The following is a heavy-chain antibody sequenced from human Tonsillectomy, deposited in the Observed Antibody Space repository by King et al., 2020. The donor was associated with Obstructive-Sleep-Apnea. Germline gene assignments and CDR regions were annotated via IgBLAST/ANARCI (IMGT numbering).Heavy chain of an antibody. D-gene: IGHD3-3*01. CDR3: PKVSYYDFWSGYPCSFDY. J-gene: IGHJ4*02. CDR2: ISGSGGST. CDR1: GFTFSNYA. Sequence: VQLVESGGGLVQPGGSPRLSCAASGFTFSNYAMSWVRQAPGKGLEWVSAISGSGGSTYYADSLKDRFTISRDNSKNTLSLQMNNVRAEDTALYYCPKVSYYDFWSGYPCSFDYWGQGTLVTVSS. V-gene: IGHV3-23*04.